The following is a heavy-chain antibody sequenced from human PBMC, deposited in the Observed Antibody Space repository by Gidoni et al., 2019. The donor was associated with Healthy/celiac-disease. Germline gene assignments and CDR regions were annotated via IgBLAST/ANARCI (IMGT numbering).Heavy chain of an antibody. J-gene: IGHJ5*02. Sequence: EVQLLESGGGLVQPGGALRLSCEASGFTFGSYAMRWVRQAPGEGLEWVASISGSGGSTYYSDSVKVRFTISRDTSKNTLYLQMNSLRAEDTAVYYCASANYDFWSGYYSPNWFDPWGQGTLVTVSS. CDR1: GFTFGSYA. CDR3: ASANYDFWSGYYSPNWFDP. D-gene: IGHD3-3*01. CDR2: ISGSGGST. V-gene: IGHV3-23*01.